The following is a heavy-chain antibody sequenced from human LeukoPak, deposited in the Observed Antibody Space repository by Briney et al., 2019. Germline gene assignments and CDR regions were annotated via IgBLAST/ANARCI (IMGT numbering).Heavy chain of an antibody. D-gene: IGHD3-10*01. CDR2: ISGSGRNT. CDR3: AKDEGVVLSTSFDFGH. J-gene: IGHJ4*02. V-gene: IGHV3-23*01. Sequence: PGGSLRLSCVVSGFTFSTYAMSWDRQAPGKGLEWVAFISGSGRNTYYADSVKGRFTISRDNFRNTLSLQMNSLRPDDTAIYYCAKDEGVVLSTSFDFGHWGQGTLVAVSS. CDR1: GFTFSTYA.